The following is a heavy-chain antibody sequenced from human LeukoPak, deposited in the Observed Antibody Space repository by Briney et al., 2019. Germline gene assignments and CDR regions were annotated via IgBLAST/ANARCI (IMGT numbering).Heavy chain of an antibody. D-gene: IGHD1-14*01. CDR2: IYYSGST. J-gene: IGHJ4*02. Sequence: PSQTLSLTCTVSGGSISSGSYYWSWIRQPAGKGLEWIGYIYYSGSTNYNPSLKSRVTISVDTSKNQFSLKLSSVTAADTAVYYCARHGGLTHFDYWGQGTLVTVSS. V-gene: IGHV4-61*09. CDR1: GGSISSGSYY. CDR3: ARHGGLTHFDY.